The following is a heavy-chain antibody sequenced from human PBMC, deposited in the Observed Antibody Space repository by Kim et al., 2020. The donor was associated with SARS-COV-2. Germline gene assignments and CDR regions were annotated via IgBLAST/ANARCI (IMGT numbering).Heavy chain of an antibody. J-gene: IGHJ4*02. D-gene: IGHD3-3*01. CDR1: GFTFSSYG. CDR2: IWYDGSNK. Sequence: GGSLRLSCAASGFTFSSYGMHWVRQAPGKGLEWVAVIWYDGSNKYYADSVKGRFTISRDNSKNTLYLQMNSLRAEDTAVYYCARDDPTIFGVVIQPRGIDYWGQGTLVTVSS. V-gene: IGHV3-33*08. CDR3: ARDDPTIFGVVIQPRGIDY.